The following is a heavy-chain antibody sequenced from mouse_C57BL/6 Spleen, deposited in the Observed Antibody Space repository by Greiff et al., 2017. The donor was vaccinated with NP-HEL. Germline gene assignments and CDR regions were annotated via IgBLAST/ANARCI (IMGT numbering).Heavy chain of an antibody. Sequence: VQLQQSGAELARPGASVKLSCKASGYTFTSYDISWVKQRTGQGLEWIGEIYPRSGNTYYNEKFKDKATLTADKSSSTAYMELRSLTSEDSAVYFCARGGNYVDYAMDYWGQGTSVTVSS. CDR2: IYPRSGNT. CDR1: GYTFTSYD. D-gene: IGHD2-1*01. V-gene: IGHV1-81*01. J-gene: IGHJ4*01. CDR3: ARGGNYVDYAMDY.